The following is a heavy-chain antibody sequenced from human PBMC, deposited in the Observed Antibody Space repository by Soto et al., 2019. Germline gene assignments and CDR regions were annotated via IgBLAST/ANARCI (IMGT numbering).Heavy chain of an antibody. CDR3: VKDSAARLGGCFDY. Sequence: HPGGSLRLSCSASGFSFPNFAMHWVRQAPGKGLEFVSVISHNGGLLNVADSVKGRFTVSRDNSKNTLYLQMTSLRAEDTAVYFCVKDSAARLGGCFDYWGQGIAVTVSS. J-gene: IGHJ4*02. D-gene: IGHD6-6*01. CDR1: GFSFPNFA. V-gene: IGHV3-64D*06. CDR2: ISHNGGLL.